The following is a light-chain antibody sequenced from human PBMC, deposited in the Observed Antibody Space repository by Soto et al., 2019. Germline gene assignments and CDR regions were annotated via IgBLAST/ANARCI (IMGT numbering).Light chain of an antibody. Sequence: QSALTQPASVSGSPGQSITISCTGTSSDVGSYNLVSWYQQHPGKAPKLMMYEGSKRPSGVSNRFSGSKSGNTASLTISGLQAEDEADYYCCSYAGSSTLYVFGTGTKRTVL. CDR3: CSYAGSSTLYV. V-gene: IGLV2-23*01. CDR1: SSDVGSYNL. J-gene: IGLJ1*01. CDR2: EGS.